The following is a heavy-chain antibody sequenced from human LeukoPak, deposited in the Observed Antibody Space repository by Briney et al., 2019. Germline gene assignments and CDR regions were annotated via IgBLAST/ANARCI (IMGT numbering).Heavy chain of an antibody. J-gene: IGHJ4*02. Sequence: SVKVSCKASGYTFTSYGISWVRQAPGQGLEWMGGIIPIFGTANYAQKFQGRVTITADESTSTAYMELSSLRPEDTAVYYCARGAGAVVDTAMVFDYWGQGTLVTVSS. CDR2: IIPIFGTA. D-gene: IGHD5-18*01. CDR3: ARGAGAVVDTAMVFDY. CDR1: GYTFTSYG. V-gene: IGHV1-69*13.